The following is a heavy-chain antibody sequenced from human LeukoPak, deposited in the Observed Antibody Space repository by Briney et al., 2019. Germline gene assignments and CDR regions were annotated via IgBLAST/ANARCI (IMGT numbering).Heavy chain of an antibody. V-gene: IGHV5-51*01. Sequence: GESLKISCKGYGYSFNTYWVGWARQMPGKGLEWMGIIYAGDSDTRYSPSFEGQATISVDKFLSTAYLQWSSLTAADTAIYYCARGLGGDRRGVFDVWGQGTMVTVSS. CDR2: IYAGDSDT. D-gene: IGHD3-16*01. CDR1: GYSFNTYW. CDR3: ARGLGGDRRGVFDV. J-gene: IGHJ3*01.